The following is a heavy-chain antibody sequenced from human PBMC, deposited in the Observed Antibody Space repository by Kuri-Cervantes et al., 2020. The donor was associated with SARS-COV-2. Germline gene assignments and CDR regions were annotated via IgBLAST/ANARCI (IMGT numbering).Heavy chain of an antibody. CDR2: INHSGST. J-gene: IGHJ6*02. CDR3: ARSQVLKHLDWSYKLSYRYHMDV. Sequence: SQTLSLTCAVYGGSFSGYYWSWIRQPPGKGLEWIGEINHSGSTNYNPSLKSRVTISVDTSKNQFSLKLSSVTAADTAVCFCARSQVLKHLDWSYKLSYRYHMDVWGQGTTVTVSS. V-gene: IGHV4-34*01. D-gene: IGHD3-9*01. CDR1: GGSFSGYY.